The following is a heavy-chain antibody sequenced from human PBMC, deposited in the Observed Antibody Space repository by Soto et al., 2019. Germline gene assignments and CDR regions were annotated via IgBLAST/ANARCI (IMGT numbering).Heavy chain of an antibody. V-gene: IGHV4-31*03. CDR1: GGSISTVGHY. CDR3: ARATLTLRSRNCDY. D-gene: IGHD3-9*01. J-gene: IGHJ4*02. CDR2: IYHTGST. Sequence: QVQLQESGPKLVKPSQTLSLTCSVSGGSISTVGHYWTWIRQPPGKGLEWIGSIYHTGSTYYSKSLRSRLTMSVDTSTSQFSLSLSSVTAADTAVYYCARATLTLRSRNCDYWGQGSLVTVSS.